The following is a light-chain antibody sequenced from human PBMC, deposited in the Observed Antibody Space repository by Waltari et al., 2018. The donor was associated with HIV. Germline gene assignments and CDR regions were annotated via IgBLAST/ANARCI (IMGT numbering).Light chain of an antibody. Sequence: QSVLTQPPSVSEAPRQRVTVSCSGSSSNIGDNAVNWYQQRPGKAPKLLIYYDDRLPSGVSDRFSGSKSGTSASLAISGLQSDDEAEYYCAAWDDSLDGWAFGGGTKLTVL. V-gene: IGLV1-36*01. J-gene: IGLJ3*02. CDR1: SSNIGDNA. CDR3: AAWDDSLDGWA. CDR2: YDD.